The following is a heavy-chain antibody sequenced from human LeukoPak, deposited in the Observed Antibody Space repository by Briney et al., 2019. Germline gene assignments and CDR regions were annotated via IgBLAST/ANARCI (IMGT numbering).Heavy chain of an antibody. V-gene: IGHV3-30*01. Sequence: SGGSLRLSRVTSGFTFRVYVMQAVRQAPGKGLESVARISYSVGSQYYAASVRGRFTISRHASKSTLYLQMNSLRARDSFMYDSARDFDERSDYFDRMRFDRWGLGTLVTVSS. J-gene: IGHJ5*02. D-gene: IGHD3-22*01. CDR2: ISYSVGSQ. CDR1: GFTFRVYV. CDR3: ARDFDERSDYFDRMRFDR.